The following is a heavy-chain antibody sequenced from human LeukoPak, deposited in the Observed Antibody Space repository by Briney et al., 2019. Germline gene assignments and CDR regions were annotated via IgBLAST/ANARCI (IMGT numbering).Heavy chain of an antibody. CDR1: GYTLTELS. CDR2: FDPEDGET. D-gene: IGHD3-16*01. J-gene: IGHJ4*02. Sequence: ASVKVSCKVSGYTLTELSMHWVRQAPGKGLEWMGGFDPEDGETIYAQKFQGRVTMTRDTYISTAYMELSRLRSDDTAVYYCVRGNGYCFDYWGQGTPVTVSS. V-gene: IGHV1-24*01. CDR3: VRGNGYCFDY.